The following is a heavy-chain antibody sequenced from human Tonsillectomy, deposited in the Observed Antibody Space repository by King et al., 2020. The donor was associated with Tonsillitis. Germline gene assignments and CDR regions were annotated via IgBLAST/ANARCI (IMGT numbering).Heavy chain of an antibody. D-gene: IGHD6-19*01. J-gene: IGHJ6*02. CDR3: TRRPYSSGWYYYYGMDV. CDR2: IKTKAYGGTT. CDR1: GFTFGDCA. Sequence: LVESGGGLVQPGRSLRLSCTPSGFTFGDCALSWFRQAPGKGLEWVGFIKTKAYGGTTEYAASVKGRFSISRDDSKSIAYLQMNSLKTEDTAVYYCTRRPYSSGWYYYYGMDVWGQGTTVTVSS. V-gene: IGHV3-49*03.